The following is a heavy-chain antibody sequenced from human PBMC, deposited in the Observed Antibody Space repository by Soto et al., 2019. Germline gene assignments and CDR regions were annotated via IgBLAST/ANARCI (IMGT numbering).Heavy chain of an antibody. CDR1: GFTFSSYG. CDR3: SKDVRSSGSLANKIDD. CDR2: ISYDGSNK. J-gene: IGHJ4*02. V-gene: IGHV3-30*18. Sequence: GGSLRLSCAASGFTFSSYGLHWVRQAPGKGLEWVAVISYDGSNKHYADSVKGRFTISRDNSKNTLYLQVNILRAEDTAVYYCSKDVRSSGSLANKIDDRGQGNPLTVSS. D-gene: IGHD6-19*01.